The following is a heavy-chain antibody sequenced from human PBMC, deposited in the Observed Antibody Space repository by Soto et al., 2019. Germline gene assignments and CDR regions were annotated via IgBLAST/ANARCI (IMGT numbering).Heavy chain of an antibody. Sequence: SETLSLTCAVSGGSISSSNWWSWVRQPPGKGLEWIGEIYHSGSTNYNPSLKSRVTISVDKSKNQFSLKLSSVTAADTAVYYCAMIPTWGWYYGSGQPYGMDVWGQGTTVTVSS. CDR1: GGSISSSNW. V-gene: IGHV4-4*02. CDR3: AMIPTWGWYYGSGQPYGMDV. CDR2: IYHSGST. D-gene: IGHD3-10*01. J-gene: IGHJ6*02.